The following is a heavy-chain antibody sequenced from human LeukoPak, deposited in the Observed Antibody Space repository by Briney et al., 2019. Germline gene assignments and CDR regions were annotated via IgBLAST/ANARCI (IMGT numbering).Heavy chain of an antibody. CDR3: ARDERYDSSGYPFDY. J-gene: IGHJ4*02. CDR2: INPNNGGT. V-gene: IGHV1-2*02. D-gene: IGHD3-22*01. CDR1: GYTFTGYF. Sequence: ASVKVSCKASGYTFTGYFIHWVRQAPGQGLEWMGWINPNNGGTNYAQKFQGRVTMTRDTSISTVYMELSRLRSDDTAVYYCARDERYDSSGYPFDYWGQGTLVTVSS.